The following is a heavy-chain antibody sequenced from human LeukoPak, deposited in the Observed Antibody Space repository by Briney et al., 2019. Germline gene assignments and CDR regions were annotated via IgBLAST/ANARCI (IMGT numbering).Heavy chain of an antibody. CDR2: INPDSGGT. J-gene: IGHJ4*02. CDR1: GYTFTGYY. CDR3: AREYSRSWPFDY. Sequence: ASVKVSCKASGYTFTGYYMHWVRQAPGQGLEWMGWINPDSGGTNYAQKFQGRVTMTRDTSISTAYMELSRLRSDDTAVYYCAREYSRSWPFDYWGQGTLVTVSS. V-gene: IGHV1-2*02. D-gene: IGHD6-13*01.